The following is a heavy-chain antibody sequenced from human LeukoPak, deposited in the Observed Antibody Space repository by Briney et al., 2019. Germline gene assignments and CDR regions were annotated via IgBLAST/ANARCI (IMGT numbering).Heavy chain of an antibody. Sequence: ASVKVSCKASGYTFTSFGISWVRQAPGQGLEWMGWISAYNGNTNYAQKLQGRVTMTTDTSTSTAYMELRSLRSDDTAVYYCARDGPYYDILTGHMGGGYYFDYWGQGTLVTVSS. J-gene: IGHJ4*02. CDR1: GYTFTSFG. D-gene: IGHD3-9*01. CDR2: ISAYNGNT. V-gene: IGHV1-18*01. CDR3: ARDGPYYDILTGHMGGGYYFDY.